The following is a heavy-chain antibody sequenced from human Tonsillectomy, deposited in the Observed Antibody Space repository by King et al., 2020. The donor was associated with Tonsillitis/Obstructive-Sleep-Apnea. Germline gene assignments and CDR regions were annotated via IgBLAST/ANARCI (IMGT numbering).Heavy chain of an antibody. Sequence: VQLKESGPGLVKHSATLSLTCTVSGGSISSDYCSWIRQPPGKGLEWIGYIYDSGSTNYNPPLKSGLTISVDTSKNQFSLKLSSVTAADTAVYYCARGDVVVPAADLRGDYYYMDVWGKGTTVTVSS. J-gene: IGHJ6*03. CDR2: IYDSGST. CDR1: GGSISSDY. D-gene: IGHD2-2*01. V-gene: IGHV4-59*01. CDR3: ARGDVVVPAADLRGDYYYMDV.